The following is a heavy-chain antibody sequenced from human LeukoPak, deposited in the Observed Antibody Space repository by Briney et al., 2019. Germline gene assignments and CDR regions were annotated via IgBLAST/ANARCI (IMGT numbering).Heavy chain of an antibody. CDR1: GYTFTSYY. CDR2: INPSGGST. J-gene: IGHJ4*02. D-gene: IGHD5-18*01. Sequence: ASVKVSCKASGYTFTSYYMHWVRQAPRQGLEWMGIINPSGGSTSYAQKFQGRVTMTRDTSTSTVYMELSSLRSEDTAVYYCARENVDTAIPYWGQGTLVTVSS. V-gene: IGHV1-46*01. CDR3: ARENVDTAIPY.